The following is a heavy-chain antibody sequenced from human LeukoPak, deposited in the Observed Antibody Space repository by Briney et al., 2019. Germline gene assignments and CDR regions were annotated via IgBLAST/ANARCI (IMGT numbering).Heavy chain of an antibody. D-gene: IGHD2-21*02. V-gene: IGHV3-49*03. CDR3: TSEKRCGGDCYSRQDAFDI. CDR1: GFTFGDYA. CDR2: IKSKAYGGTT. J-gene: IGHJ3*02. Sequence: GGSLRLSCTASGFTFGDYAMSWFRQAPGKGLEWVGFIKSKAYGGTTEYAASVKGRFTISRDDSKSIAYLQMKSLKTEDTAVYYCTSEKRCGGDCYSRQDAFDIWGQGTMVTVSS.